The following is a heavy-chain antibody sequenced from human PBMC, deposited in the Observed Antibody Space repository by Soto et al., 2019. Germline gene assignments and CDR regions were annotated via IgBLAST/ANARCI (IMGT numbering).Heavy chain of an antibody. Sequence: QVQLVQSGAEVKKPGSSVKVSCKASGGTFSSYAISWVRQAPGQGLEWMGGIIPIFGTANYAQKFQGRVTITADESTSTAYMELSSLRSEDTAVYYCARRRRGEAYCGGDCPHHAFDIWGQGPMVTVSS. V-gene: IGHV1-69*12. D-gene: IGHD2-21*02. J-gene: IGHJ3*02. CDR2: IIPIFGTA. CDR3: ARRRRGEAYCGGDCPHHAFDI. CDR1: GGTFSSYA.